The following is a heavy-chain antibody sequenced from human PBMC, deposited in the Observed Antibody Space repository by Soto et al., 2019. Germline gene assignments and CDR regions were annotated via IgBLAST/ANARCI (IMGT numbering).Heavy chain of an antibody. J-gene: IGHJ4*02. D-gene: IGHD2-2*01. V-gene: IGHV3-23*01. CDR2: ISDSGST. CDR1: GFTFSNHA. Sequence: EVQLLESGGALVQPGGSLRLSCAASGFTFSNHAMNWVRQAPGKGLEWVSTISDSGSTYYADSVKGRFTIYRDNSKNTLYLQMNSLRAEDTAVYYCARDPGGHYCTSTSCLYFFDHSGQGTLVIVSS. CDR3: ARDPGGHYCTSTSCLYFFDH.